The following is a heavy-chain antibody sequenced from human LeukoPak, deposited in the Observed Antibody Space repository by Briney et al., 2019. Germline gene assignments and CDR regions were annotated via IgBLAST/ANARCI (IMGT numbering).Heavy chain of an antibody. V-gene: IGHV3-30-3*01. CDR1: GLTFSSYA. J-gene: IGHJ4*02. Sequence: GGSLRLSCAASGLTFSSYAMHWVRQAPGKGLEWVAVISFDGSNAYYADSVRGRFTISRDNSKDTLYLQVNSLRAEDTAVYYCARVTTSGSYKFDYWGQGTLVTVSS. CDR3: ARVTTSGSYKFDY. D-gene: IGHD3-10*01. CDR2: ISFDGSNA.